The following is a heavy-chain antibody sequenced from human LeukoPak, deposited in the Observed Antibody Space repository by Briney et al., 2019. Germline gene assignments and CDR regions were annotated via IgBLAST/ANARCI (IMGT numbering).Heavy chain of an antibody. CDR1: GYTFTSYG. V-gene: IGHV1-18*04. CDR3: ARDLSRRVRGVSRNDY. CDR2: ISAYNGNT. D-gene: IGHD3-10*01. J-gene: IGHJ4*02. Sequence: ASVKVSCKASGYTFTSYGISWVRQAPGQGLEGMGWISAYNGNTNYAQKLQGRVTMTTDTSTSTAYTELGSLRSDDTAVYYCARDLSRRVRGVSRNDYWGQGTLVTVSS.